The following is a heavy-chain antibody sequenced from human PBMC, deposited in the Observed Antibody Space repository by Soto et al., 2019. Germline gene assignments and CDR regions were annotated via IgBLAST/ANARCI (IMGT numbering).Heavy chain of an antibody. V-gene: IGHV4-34*01. CDR3: ARGWSSGSYYRFAF. D-gene: IGHD6-19*01. CDR2: INHSGST. CDR1: GGSCSGYY. J-gene: IGHJ4*02. Sequence: SETLSLTCAVYGGSCSGYYWSWIRQPPGKGLEWIGAINHSGSTNYNPSLKSRVSISVDTSKNQFSLTLTSVTAADTAVYSCARGWSSGSYYRFAFWVRGTQATVSS.